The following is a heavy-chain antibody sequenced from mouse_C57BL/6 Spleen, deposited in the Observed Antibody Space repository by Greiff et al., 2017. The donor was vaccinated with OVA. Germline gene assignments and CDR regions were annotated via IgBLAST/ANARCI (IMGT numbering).Heavy chain of an antibody. CDR1: GFTFSDYY. D-gene: IGHD1-1*01. CDR2: INYDGSST. Sequence: EVMLVESEGGLVQPGSSMKLSCTASGFTFSDYYMAWVRQVPEKGLEWVAYINYDGSSTYYLDSLKSRFTISRDNAKNILYLQMSSLKSEDTATYYCARDGGYYYGSSLYYYAMDYWGQGTSVTVSS. V-gene: IGHV5-16*01. CDR3: ARDGGYYYGSSLYYYAMDY. J-gene: IGHJ4*01.